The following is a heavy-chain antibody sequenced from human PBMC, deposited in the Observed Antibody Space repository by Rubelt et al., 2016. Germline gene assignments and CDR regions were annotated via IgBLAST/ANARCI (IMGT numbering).Heavy chain of an antibody. V-gene: IGHV4-39*01. D-gene: IGHD1-7*01. CDR3: ARHRNWNYKSRRGPFDY. J-gene: IGHJ4*02. Sequence: QLQLQESGPGLVKPSETLSLTCTVSGGSISSSSYYWGWIRQPPGKGLEWIGSIYYSGSTYYNPALKRRGTISVDTSKNQFSLKLSSVTAADTAVYYCARHRNWNYKSRRGPFDYWGQGTLVTVSS. CDR2: IYYSGST. CDR1: GGSISSSSYY.